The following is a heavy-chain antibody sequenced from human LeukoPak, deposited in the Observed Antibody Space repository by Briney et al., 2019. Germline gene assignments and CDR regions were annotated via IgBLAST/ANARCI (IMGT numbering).Heavy chain of an antibody. CDR2: IKNKTDGGAT. Sequence: GGSLRLSCAASGFSFSDAWMSWVRQSPGKGLKWVGRIKNKTDGGATHYAAPVIGRFTVSRDDSKNTLYLQMNSLNTEDTAVYFCTTDRPGWNDGTDAFDIWGQGTMVTVSS. D-gene: IGHD1-1*01. CDR3: TTDRPGWNDGTDAFDI. CDR1: GFSFSDAW. V-gene: IGHV3-15*01. J-gene: IGHJ3*02.